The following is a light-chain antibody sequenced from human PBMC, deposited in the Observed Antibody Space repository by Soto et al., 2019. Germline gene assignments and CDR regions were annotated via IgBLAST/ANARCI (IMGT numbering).Light chain of an antibody. V-gene: IGKV1-9*01. CDR1: QGIRTY. CDR2: SAS. CDR3: QQLNGYQLT. J-gene: IGKJ4*01. Sequence: DIQVAQSASFPSSSAGDRVTITCRASQGIRTYLAWYQQKPGKAPKLLIHSASTLQSGVPSRFSGSGSGTEFTLTISGLLPEDSATYYCQQLNGYQLTFGGGTKVDIK.